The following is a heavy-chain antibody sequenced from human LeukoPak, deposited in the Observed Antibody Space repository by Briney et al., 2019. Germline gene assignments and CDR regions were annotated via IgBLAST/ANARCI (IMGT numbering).Heavy chain of an antibody. CDR1: GFTFSNYW. J-gene: IGHJ4*02. D-gene: IGHD6-13*01. CDR2: INSDGSSR. Sequence: GGSLRLFCAASGFTFSNYWMHWVRQAPGKGLVWVSRINSDGSSRNYADSVKGRFTISRDNAKNTLYLQMNSLRAEDTAVYYCASASSHRIAAGGDYWGQGTLVTASS. V-gene: IGHV3-74*01. CDR3: ASASSHRIAAGGDY.